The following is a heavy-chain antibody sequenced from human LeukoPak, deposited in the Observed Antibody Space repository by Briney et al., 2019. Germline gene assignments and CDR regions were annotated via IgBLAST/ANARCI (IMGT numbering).Heavy chain of an antibody. V-gene: IGHV1-2*02. CDR1: GYTFTGYY. D-gene: IGHD3-16*01. Sequence: GASVKVSCKASGYTFTGYYMHWVRQAPGQGLEWMGWINPNSGGTNYAQKFQSRVTMTRDTSISTDYMELSRLRSDDTAVYYCARVALNGDYYGMDVWGQGTTVTVSS. CDR2: INPNSGGT. CDR3: ARVALNGDYYGMDV. J-gene: IGHJ6*02.